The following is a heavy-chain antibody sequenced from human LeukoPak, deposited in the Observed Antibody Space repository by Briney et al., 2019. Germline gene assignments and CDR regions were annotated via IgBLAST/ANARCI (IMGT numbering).Heavy chain of an antibody. Sequence: PGGSLRLSCAASGFTFSSYAMSWVRQAPGKGVEWVSGISGSGGRTYYADSVKGRFNISRDNSNNTLYLQMNSLTAEDTAVYYCAKDGVSGIAARFDYWGQGTLVTVSS. CDR3: AKDGVSGIAARFDY. J-gene: IGHJ4*02. CDR1: GFTFSSYA. CDR2: ISGSGGRT. V-gene: IGHV3-23*01. D-gene: IGHD6-6*01.